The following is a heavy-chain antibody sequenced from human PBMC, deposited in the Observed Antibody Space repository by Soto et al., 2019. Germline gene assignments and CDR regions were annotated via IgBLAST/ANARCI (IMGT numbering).Heavy chain of an antibody. CDR1: GGSFSGYY. Sequence: SETLSLTCAVYGGSFSGYYWSWIRQPPGKGLEWIGEINHSGSTNYNPSLKSRVTISVDTSKNQFSLKLSSVTAADTAVYYCARGLVAGTHFYYYYGMDVWGQGTTVTIS. J-gene: IGHJ6*02. D-gene: IGHD6-19*01. CDR2: INHSGST. V-gene: IGHV4-34*01. CDR3: ARGLVAGTHFYYYYGMDV.